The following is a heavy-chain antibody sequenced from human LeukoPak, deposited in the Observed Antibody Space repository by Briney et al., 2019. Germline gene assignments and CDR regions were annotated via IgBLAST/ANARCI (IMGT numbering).Heavy chain of an antibody. Sequence: GGSLRLSCDASGFTFRTYWMTWVRQAPGKGLEWVANVKQDGREQNYVDSVKGRFTISRDNAKNSLYLQMNSLRAEDTAVYYCARDAGNSGYDLFDYWGQGTLVTVSS. D-gene: IGHD5-12*01. V-gene: IGHV3-7*05. CDR2: VKQDGREQ. CDR1: GFTFRTYW. J-gene: IGHJ4*02. CDR3: ARDAGNSGYDLFDY.